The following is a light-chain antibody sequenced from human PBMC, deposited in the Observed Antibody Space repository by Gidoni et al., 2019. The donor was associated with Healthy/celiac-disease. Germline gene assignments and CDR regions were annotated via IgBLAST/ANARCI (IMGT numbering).Light chain of an antibody. Sequence: VFTQSAGTLSLSPGERATLSCRASQSVSSSYLAWYQQKPGQAPRLLIYGASSRATGIPDRFSGSGSGTDFTLTISRLEPEDFAVYYCQQYGSSRLAFGGGTKVEIK. V-gene: IGKV3-20*01. J-gene: IGKJ4*01. CDR3: QQYGSSRLA. CDR2: GAS. CDR1: QSVSSSY.